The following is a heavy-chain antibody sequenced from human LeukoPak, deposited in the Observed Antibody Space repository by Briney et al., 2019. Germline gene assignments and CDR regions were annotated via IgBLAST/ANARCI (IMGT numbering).Heavy chain of an antibody. CDR2: VYYSGTT. CDR3: ARDGGIPYYFDF. V-gene: IGHV4-59*01. D-gene: IGHD3-16*01. CDR1: GDSLSGYY. J-gene: IGHJ4*02. Sequence: SETLSLTCTVSGDSLSGYYWSWIRQPPGKGPEWIGNVYYSGTTNYNPSLKSRVTISVDTSKNQFSLKLTPVTAADTAVYYCARDGGIPYYFDFWGQGTLVTVSS.